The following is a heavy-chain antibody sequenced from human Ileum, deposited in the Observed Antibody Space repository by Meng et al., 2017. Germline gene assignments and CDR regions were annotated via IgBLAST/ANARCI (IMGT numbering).Heavy chain of an antibody. CDR3: ARGGPWFDP. Sequence: VQLPQWGAGLLKPSETLPLPCAVYGGSFSGYYWSWIRQPPGKGLEWIGEINHSGSTNYNPSLKSRVTISVDTSKNQFSLKLSSVTAADTAVYYCARGGPWFDPWGQGTLVTVSS. CDR2: INHSGST. V-gene: IGHV4-34*01. CDR1: GGSFSGYY. J-gene: IGHJ5*02.